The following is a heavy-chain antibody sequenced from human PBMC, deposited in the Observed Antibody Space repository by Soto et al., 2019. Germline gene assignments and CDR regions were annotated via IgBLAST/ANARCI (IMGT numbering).Heavy chain of an antibody. CDR1: GGTFSSYT. D-gene: IGHD2-15*01. CDR2: IITILGIA. V-gene: IGHV1-69*02. Sequence: QVQLVQSGAEVKKPGSSVKVSCKASGGTFSSYTISWVRQAPGQGLEWMGRIITILGIANYAQKFQGRVTITADKSTSTAYMELSSLRSEDTAVYYCASVAPSSGFDYWGQGTLVTVSS. CDR3: ASVAPSSGFDY. J-gene: IGHJ4*02.